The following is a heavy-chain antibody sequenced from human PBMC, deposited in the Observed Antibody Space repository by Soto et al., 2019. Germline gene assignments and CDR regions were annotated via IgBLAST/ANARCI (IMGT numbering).Heavy chain of an antibody. V-gene: IGHV4-59*12. CDR1: GGSISSYY. J-gene: IGHJ6*02. CDR2: IYYSGST. D-gene: IGHD3-10*01. CDR3: ARASMVRGVIMYYCYGMDV. Sequence: SETLSLTCTVSGGSISSYYWSWIRQPPGKGLEWIGYIYYSGSTNYNPSLKSRVTISVDTSKNQFSLKLSSVTAADTAVYYCARASMVRGVIMYYCYGMDVWGQGTTVTVSS.